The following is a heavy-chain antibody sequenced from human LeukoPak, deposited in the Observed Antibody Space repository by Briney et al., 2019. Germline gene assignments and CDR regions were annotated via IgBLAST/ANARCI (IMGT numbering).Heavy chain of an antibody. CDR2: ISGRSGYI. V-gene: IGHV3-21*01. Sequence: GGSLLLSCAASGFTFDSYTMTWVRQAPGKGLEWVSSISGRSGYIYYADSMKGRFTISRDNAKSSLYLQMNSLGPEDTATYYCARVGERRPGTSESFFPAHFDSGGQGALVIVSS. D-gene: IGHD3-10*01. J-gene: IGHJ5*01. CDR1: GFTFDSYT. CDR3: ARVGERRPGTSESFFPAHFDS.